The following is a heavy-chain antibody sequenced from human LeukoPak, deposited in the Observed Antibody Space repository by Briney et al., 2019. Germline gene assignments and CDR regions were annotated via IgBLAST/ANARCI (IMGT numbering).Heavy chain of an antibody. Sequence: GASVKVSCKASGYTFINYYMHWVRQAPGQGLEWMGIINPSGGSTSYAQKFQGRVTMTRDTSTSSVYMEVSSLRSEDTAVYYCARGTEYQLPLLDYWGQGTLVTVSS. D-gene: IGHD2-2*01. CDR2: INPSGGST. V-gene: IGHV1-46*01. CDR3: ARGTEYQLPLLDY. CDR1: GYTFINYY. J-gene: IGHJ4*02.